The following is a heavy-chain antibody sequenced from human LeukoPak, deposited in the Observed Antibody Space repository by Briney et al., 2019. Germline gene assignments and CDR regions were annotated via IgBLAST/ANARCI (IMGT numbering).Heavy chain of an antibody. CDR3: VRDGNDGLNDWEY. CDR2: TNKDGSEK. CDR1: GSIFTDYW. V-gene: IGHV3-7*03. D-gene: IGHD1-1*01. Sequence: GRSLRLSCEASGSIFTDYWMTWARQAPGKGLEWVANTNKDGSEKRYVDSVKGRFTISRDNAKNSLYLQMNSLKAGDTALYYCVRDGNDGLNDWEYWGQGALVTVSS. J-gene: IGHJ1*01.